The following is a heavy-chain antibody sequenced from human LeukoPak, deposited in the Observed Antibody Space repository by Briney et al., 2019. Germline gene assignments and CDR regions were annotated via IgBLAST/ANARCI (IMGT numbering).Heavy chain of an antibody. V-gene: IGHV1-3*01. CDR2: INAGTGNR. CDR1: GYTFTSYA. J-gene: IGHJ4*02. CDR3: ARVSDDSGWNFDY. Sequence: ASVKVSCKASGYTFTSYAIHWVRQAPGQRLEWMGWINAGTGNRKYSQKFQDRITITRETSATTAYMELSSLTSEDTAVYYCARVSDDSGWNFDYWGQGTLVTVSS. D-gene: IGHD6-19*01.